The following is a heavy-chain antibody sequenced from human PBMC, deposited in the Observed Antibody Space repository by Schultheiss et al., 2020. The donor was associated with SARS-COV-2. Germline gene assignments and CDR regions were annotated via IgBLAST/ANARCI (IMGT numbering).Heavy chain of an antibody. D-gene: IGHD3-9*01. V-gene: IGHV3-23*03. Sequence: GVLKISCAASGFTFSSYAMSWVRQAPGKGLEWVSVIYSGGSTYYADSVKGRFTISRDNSKNTLYLQMNSLRAEDTAVYYCARVKESYDILTGYSYYYYMDVWGKGTTVTVSS. CDR3: ARVKESYDILTGYSYYYYMDV. J-gene: IGHJ6*03. CDR1: GFTFSSYA. CDR2: IYSGGST.